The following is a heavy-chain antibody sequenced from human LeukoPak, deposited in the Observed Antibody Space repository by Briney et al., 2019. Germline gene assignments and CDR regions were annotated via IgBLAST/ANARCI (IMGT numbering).Heavy chain of an antibody. CDR2: ISGSGGRT. Sequence: GGSLRLSCAASGFTFSSYGMSWVRQAPGKGLEWVSAISGSGGRTFYADSVQGRFTISRDNSKNTLYLQMNSLRAEDTAVYYCARVTYGSGTYGAFDYWGQGTLVTVSS. CDR3: ARVTYGSGTYGAFDY. V-gene: IGHV3-23*01. D-gene: IGHD3-10*01. CDR1: GFTFSSYG. J-gene: IGHJ4*02.